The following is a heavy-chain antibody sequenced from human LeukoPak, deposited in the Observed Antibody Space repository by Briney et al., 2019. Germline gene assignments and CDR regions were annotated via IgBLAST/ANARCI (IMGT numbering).Heavy chain of an antibody. CDR2: INPNSGGT. D-gene: IGHD3-16*02. V-gene: IGHV1-2*02. J-gene: IGHJ4*02. CDR3: ARGGDYDYVWGSYLD. Sequence: ASVKVSCKASGYTFTGYYMHWVRQAPGQGLEWMGWINPNSGGTNYAQKFQGRVTMTRDTSISTAYMELSRLRSDDTAVYYCARGGDYDYVWGSYLDWGQGTLVTVSS. CDR1: GYTFTGYY.